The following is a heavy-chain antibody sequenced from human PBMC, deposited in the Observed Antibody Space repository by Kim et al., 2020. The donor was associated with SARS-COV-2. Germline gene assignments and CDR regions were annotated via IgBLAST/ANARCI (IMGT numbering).Heavy chain of an antibody. D-gene: IGHD6-19*01. V-gene: IGHV4-39*01. Sequence: SETLSLTCTVSGGSISSSSYYWGWIRQPPGKGLEWIGSIYYSGSTYYNPSLKSRVIISVDTSKNQFSLKLSSVTAADTAVYYCARHQSSGWYWGYAFDIWGQGTMVTVSS. J-gene: IGHJ3*02. CDR2: IYYSGST. CDR3: ARHQSSGWYWGYAFDI. CDR1: GGSISSSSYY.